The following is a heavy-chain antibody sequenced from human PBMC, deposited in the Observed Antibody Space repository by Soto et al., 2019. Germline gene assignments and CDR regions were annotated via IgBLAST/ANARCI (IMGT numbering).Heavy chain of an antibody. CDR1: GGTFSSYA. V-gene: IGHV1-69*12. Sequence: QVQLVQSGAEVKKPGSSVKVSCKASGGTFSSYAISWVRQAPGQGLEWMGGIIPIFGTANYAQKFQGRVTITADESTSTAYMELSRLRSEATAVYYCARSLGIGSSSAFYYYGMDVWGQGTTVTVSS. CDR2: IIPIFGTA. D-gene: IGHD6-6*01. CDR3: ARSLGIGSSSAFYYYGMDV. J-gene: IGHJ6*02.